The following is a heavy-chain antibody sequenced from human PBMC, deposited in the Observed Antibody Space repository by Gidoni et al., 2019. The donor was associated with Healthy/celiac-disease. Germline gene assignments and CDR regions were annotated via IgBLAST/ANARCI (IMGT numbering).Heavy chain of an antibody. CDR1: GFPFSSYA. CDR3: AKIACSGGSCYGSYYFDY. Sequence: EVQLLESGGGLVQPGGSLRLSCAASGFPFSSYAMSWVRQAPGKGLEWVSAISGSGGSTYYADSVKGRFTISRDNSKNTLYLQMNSLRAEDTAVYYCAKIACSGGSCYGSYYFDYWGQGTLVTVSS. CDR2: ISGSGGST. J-gene: IGHJ4*02. V-gene: IGHV3-23*01. D-gene: IGHD2-15*01.